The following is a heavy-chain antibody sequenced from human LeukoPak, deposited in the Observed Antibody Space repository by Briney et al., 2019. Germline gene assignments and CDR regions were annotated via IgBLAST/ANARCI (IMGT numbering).Heavy chain of an antibody. Sequence: GGSLRLSCAASGFTVSSNYMSWVRQAPGKGLDWVSGISRRGGTVYYADSVKGRFTISRDNSKSTVYLEMNSLRAEDTAVYFCARKDGYFDVWGRGTLVTVSS. CDR2: SRRGGTV. V-gene: IGHV3-53*01. J-gene: IGHJ2*01. CDR3: ARKDGYFDV. CDR1: GFTVSSNY.